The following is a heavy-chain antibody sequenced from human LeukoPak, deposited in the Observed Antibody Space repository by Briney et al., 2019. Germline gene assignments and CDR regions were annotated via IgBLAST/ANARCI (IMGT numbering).Heavy chain of an antibody. D-gene: IGHD2-15*01. J-gene: IGHJ4*02. Sequence: ASVKVSCKASGYTFTSYGISWVRQAPGQGLEWVGWISPTTGGTNYAQKFQGRVTMTRDTSTSTAYMELSRLISDDTAVYYCARDRDGGSAVAGNFWGQGTLVTVSS. CDR3: ARDRDGGSAVAGNF. CDR2: ISPTTGGT. V-gene: IGHV1-2*02. CDR1: GYTFTSYG.